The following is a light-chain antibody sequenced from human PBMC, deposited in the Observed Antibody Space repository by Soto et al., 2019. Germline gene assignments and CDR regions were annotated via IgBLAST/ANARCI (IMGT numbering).Light chain of an antibody. CDR3: QQYHVFSWT. J-gene: IGKJ1*01. CDR2: KAS. V-gene: IGKV1-5*03. Sequence: DIQLTQSPSTLSASVGDRVTITCRASQTIITWLAWYQQKPGKAPKLLISKASSLESGVPSRFSGSGYGTEFTLTINSLQPDDSATYYCQQYHVFSWTFGQGTKVEIE. CDR1: QTIITW.